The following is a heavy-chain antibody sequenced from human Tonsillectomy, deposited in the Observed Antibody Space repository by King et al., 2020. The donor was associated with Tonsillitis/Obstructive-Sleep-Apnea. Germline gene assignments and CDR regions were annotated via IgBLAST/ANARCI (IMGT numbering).Heavy chain of an antibody. Sequence: VQLVESGAEVKKPGASVKVSCKASGYTFTSYYMHWVRQAPGQGLEWMGIINPSGGSTSYAQKFQGRVTMTRDTATSTVYMEPSSLRSEETAVYYCARDGGVTSAEEYFDYWGQGTLVTVSS. CDR2: INPSGGST. V-gene: IGHV1-46*01. CDR1: GYTFTSYY. CDR3: ARDGGVTSAEEYFDY. J-gene: IGHJ4*02. D-gene: IGHD2-2*01.